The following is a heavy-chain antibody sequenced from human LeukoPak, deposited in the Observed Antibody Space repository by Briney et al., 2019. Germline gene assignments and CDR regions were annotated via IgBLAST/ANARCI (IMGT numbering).Heavy chain of an antibody. CDR1: GGTFSSYA. V-gene: IGHV1-69*01. CDR3: ARTGTLPYSYYYGMDV. J-gene: IGHJ6*04. D-gene: IGHD1-7*01. Sequence: GSSVKVSCKASGGTFSSYAISWVRQAPGQGLEWMGGIIPIFGTANYAQKFQGRVTITADESTSTAYMELSSLRSEDTAVYYCARTGTLPYSYYYGMDVWGKGTTVTVSS. CDR2: IIPIFGTA.